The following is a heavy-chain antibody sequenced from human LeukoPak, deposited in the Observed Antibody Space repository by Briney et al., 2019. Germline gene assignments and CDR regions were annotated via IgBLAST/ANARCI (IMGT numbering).Heavy chain of an antibody. V-gene: IGHV3-23*01. D-gene: IGHD3-3*01. CDR1: GFTFSSYG. CDR2: ISGSGGST. Sequence: GGTLRLSCAASGFTFSSYGMSWVRQAPGKGLEWVSAISGSGGSTYYADSVKGRFTISRDNSKNTLYLQMNSLRAEDTAVYYCAKDSRLLRGVVTTAFDSWGQGTLVTVSS. CDR3: AKDSRLLRGVVTTAFDS. J-gene: IGHJ4*02.